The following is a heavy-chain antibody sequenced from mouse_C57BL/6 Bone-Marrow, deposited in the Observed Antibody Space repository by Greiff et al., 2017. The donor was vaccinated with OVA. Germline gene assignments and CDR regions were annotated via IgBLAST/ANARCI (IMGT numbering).Heavy chain of an antibody. CDR2: IWGVGST. V-gene: IGHV2-6*01. CDR3: ASSYYSNYEGFAY. D-gene: IGHD2-5*01. J-gene: IGHJ3*01. CDR1: GFSLTSYG. Sequence: VQRVESGPGLVAPSQSLSITCTVSGFSLTSYGVDWVRQSPGKGLEWLGVIWGVGSTNYNSALKSRLSISKDNSKSQVFLKMNSLQTDDTAMYYCASSYYSNYEGFAYWGQGTLVTVSA.